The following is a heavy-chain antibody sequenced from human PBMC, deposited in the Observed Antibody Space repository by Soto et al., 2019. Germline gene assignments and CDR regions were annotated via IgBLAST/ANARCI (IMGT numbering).Heavy chain of an antibody. CDR2: IYHSGST. CDR3: ARDIEGSSSWHRSYYFDY. CDR1: GYSISSGYY. D-gene: IGHD6-13*01. J-gene: IGHJ4*02. Sequence: TSETLSLTCAVSGYSISSGYYWGWIRQPPGKGLEWIGSIYHSGSTYYNPSLKSRVTISVDTSKNQFSLKLSSVTAADTAVYYCARDIEGSSSWHRSYYFDYLGQGTLVTVSS. V-gene: IGHV4-38-2*02.